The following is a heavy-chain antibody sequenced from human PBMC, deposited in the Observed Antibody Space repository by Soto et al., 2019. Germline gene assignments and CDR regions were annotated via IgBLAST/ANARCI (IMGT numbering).Heavy chain of an antibody. CDR3: AKETRGIAVAGQNWFDP. CDR2: ISGSGGST. J-gene: IGHJ5*02. V-gene: IGHV3-23*01. CDR1: GFTFSSYA. Sequence: GGSLRLSCAASGFTFSSYAMSWVRQAPGKGLEWVSAISGSGGSTYYADSVKGRFTISRDNSKNTLYLQMNSLRAEDTAVYYCAKETRGIAVAGQNWFDPWGQGTLVTVSS. D-gene: IGHD6-19*01.